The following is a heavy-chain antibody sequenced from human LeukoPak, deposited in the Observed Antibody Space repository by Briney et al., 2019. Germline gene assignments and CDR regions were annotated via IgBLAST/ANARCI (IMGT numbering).Heavy chain of an antibody. J-gene: IGHJ4*02. Sequence: ASVKVSCKASGYTYTNYGISWVRQAPGQGLEWMGWISPYNGNTRYAQKFQGRVTMTTDTSTSTVYMELRSLRSDDTAVYYCAGLGYGANFIHYWGQGTLVTVSS. CDR1: GYTYTNYG. CDR3: AGLGYGANFIHY. CDR2: ISPYNGNT. V-gene: IGHV1-18*01. D-gene: IGHD4-23*01.